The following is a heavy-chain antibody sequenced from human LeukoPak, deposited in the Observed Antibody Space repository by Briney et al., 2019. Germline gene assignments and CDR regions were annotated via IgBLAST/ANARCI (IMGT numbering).Heavy chain of an antibody. CDR3: ARAQWLLLAFDY. D-gene: IGHD3-22*01. V-gene: IGHV1-69*05. CDR2: IIPIFGTA. J-gene: IGHJ4*02. CDR1: GGTFSSYA. Sequence: SVEVSCKASGGTFSSYAISWVRQAPGQGLEWMGGIIPIFGTANYAQKFQGRVTITTDESTSTAYMELSSLRSEDTAVYYCARAQWLLLAFDYWGQGTLVTVSS.